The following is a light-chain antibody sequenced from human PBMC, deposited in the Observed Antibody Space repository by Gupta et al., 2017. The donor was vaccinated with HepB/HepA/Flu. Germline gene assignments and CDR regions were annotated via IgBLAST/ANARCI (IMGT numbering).Light chain of an antibody. CDR3: QQYNNYPYT. CDR2: KAS. Sequence: DIQMTQSPTALSASVGDRVTITCRASQSISTWLTWYKQKPGKARNLLIYKASSLESGVPSRFSGSGSGTEFTLTISSLQPDDFATYYCQQYNNYPYTFGLGTKLEIK. CDR1: QSISTW. J-gene: IGKJ2*01. V-gene: IGKV1-5*03.